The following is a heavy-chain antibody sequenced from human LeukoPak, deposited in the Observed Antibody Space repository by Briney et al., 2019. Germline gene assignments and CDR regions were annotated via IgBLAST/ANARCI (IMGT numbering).Heavy chain of an antibody. CDR2: INPAGNYG. V-gene: IGHV3-74*01. D-gene: IGHD1-26*01. Sequence: GGSLRLSCAASGFTFSNYWIHWVRHAPGKGLVWVSRINPAGNYGNYADSVKGRFTISRDKAKNTVYLQMNSLRAEDTALFYCVRDWDHFDFNSWGQGSLVTVSS. CDR1: GFTFSNYW. CDR3: VRDWDHFDFNS. J-gene: IGHJ5*01.